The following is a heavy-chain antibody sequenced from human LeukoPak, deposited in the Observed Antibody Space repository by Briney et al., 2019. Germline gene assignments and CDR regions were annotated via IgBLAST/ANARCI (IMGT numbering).Heavy chain of an antibody. J-gene: IGHJ4*02. D-gene: IGHD3-16*01. Sequence: GGSLRLSCAASGFTLSNYWMIWVRQAPGKGLEWVAHIKQDGGETYYVDSVKGRFSISRDNAKTSLYLQMDSLRAEDTAVYYCARWGGYTDYWGQGTLVTVSS. CDR2: IKQDGGET. CDR3: ARWGGYTDY. CDR1: GFTLSNYW. V-gene: IGHV3-7*01.